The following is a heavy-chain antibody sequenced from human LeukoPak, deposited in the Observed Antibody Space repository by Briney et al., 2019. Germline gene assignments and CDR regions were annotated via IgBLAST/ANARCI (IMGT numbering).Heavy chain of an antibody. CDR2: IWYDGSNK. J-gene: IGHJ4*02. CDR3: ARDLDPYYGSGSYYGYFGY. Sequence: KSLRLSCAASGFTFSSYGMHWVRQAPGKGLEWVAVIWYDGSNKYHADSVKGRFTISRDNSKNTLYLQMNSLRAEDTAVYYCARDLDPYYGSGSYYGYFGYWGQGTLVTVSS. V-gene: IGHV3-33*01. CDR1: GFTFSSYG. D-gene: IGHD3-10*01.